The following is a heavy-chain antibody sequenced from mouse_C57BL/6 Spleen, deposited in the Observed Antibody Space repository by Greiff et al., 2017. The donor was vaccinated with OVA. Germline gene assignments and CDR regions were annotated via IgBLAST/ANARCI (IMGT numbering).Heavy chain of an antibody. V-gene: IGHV1-18*01. J-gene: IGHJ2*01. CDR3: ARTGIITTGFDY. CDR1: GYTFTDYN. Sequence: VQLQQSGPELVKPGASVKIPCKASGYTFTDYNMDWVKQSHGKSLEWIGDINPNNGGTIYNQKFKGKATLTVDKSSSTAYMELRSLTSEDTAVYYCARTGIITTGFDYWGQGTTLTVSS. CDR2: INPNNGGT. D-gene: IGHD1-2*01.